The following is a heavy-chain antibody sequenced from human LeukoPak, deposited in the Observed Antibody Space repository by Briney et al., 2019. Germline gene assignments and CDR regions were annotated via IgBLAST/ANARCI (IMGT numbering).Heavy chain of an antibody. V-gene: IGHV3-30*18. J-gene: IGHJ6*02. CDR1: GFTFSSYG. D-gene: IGHD2-2*01. CDR3: AKDLADIVVVPAAPPSGYYYGMDV. Sequence: GGSLRLSCAASGFTFSSYGMHWVRQAPGKGLEWVAVISYDGSNKYYADSVKGRFTLSRDNSKNTLYLQMNSLRAEDTAVYYRAKDLADIVVVPAAPPSGYYYGMDVWGQGTTVTVSS. CDR2: ISYDGSNK.